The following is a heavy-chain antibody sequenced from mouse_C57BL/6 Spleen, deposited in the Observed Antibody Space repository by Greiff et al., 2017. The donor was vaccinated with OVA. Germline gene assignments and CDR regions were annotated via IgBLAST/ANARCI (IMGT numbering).Heavy chain of an antibody. D-gene: IGHD2-1*01. J-gene: IGHJ2*01. V-gene: IGHV5-6*02. CDR3: ARHYGNYFDY. CDR2: ISSGGSYT. Sequence: KLQESGGDLVKPGGSLKLSCAASGFTFSSYGMSWVRQTPDKRLEWVATISSGGSYTYYPDIVKGRFTISRDNAKNTLYLQMSSLKSEDTAMYYCARHYGNYFDYWGQGTTLTVSS. CDR1: GFTFSSYG.